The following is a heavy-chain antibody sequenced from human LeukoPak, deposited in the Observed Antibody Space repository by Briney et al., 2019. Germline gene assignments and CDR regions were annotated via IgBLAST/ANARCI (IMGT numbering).Heavy chain of an antibody. CDR2: INHSGST. Sequence: EWIGEINHSGSTNYNPSLKSRVTISVDTSKSQFSLKLSSVTAVDTAVYYCARGPPIVVVPAAIGAFDIWGQGTMVTVSS. CDR3: ARGPPIVVVPAAIGAFDI. D-gene: IGHD2-2*01. J-gene: IGHJ3*02. V-gene: IGHV4-34*01.